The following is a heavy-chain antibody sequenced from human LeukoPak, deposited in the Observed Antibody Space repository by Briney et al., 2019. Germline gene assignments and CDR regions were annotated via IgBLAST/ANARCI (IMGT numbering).Heavy chain of an antibody. J-gene: IGHJ4*02. CDR1: GYTFNSYG. V-gene: IGHV1-18*01. CDR3: ARLNLFRGVRVIDY. CDR2: INANNDQT. Sequence: ASVNVSCKASGYTFNSYGVIWVRQAPGQGLEWMGWINANNDQTHYGQNLQHRVTMTTDPSTSPVSMNLWTLRADDPAMYSCARLNLFRGVRVIDYWGQGTLVTVSS. D-gene: IGHD3-10*01.